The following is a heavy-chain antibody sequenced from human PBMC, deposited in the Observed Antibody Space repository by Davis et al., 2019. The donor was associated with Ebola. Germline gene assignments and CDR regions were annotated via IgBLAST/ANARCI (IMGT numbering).Heavy chain of an antibody. J-gene: IGHJ6*04. D-gene: IGHD4-17*01. V-gene: IGHV7-4-1*02. Sequence: AASVKVSCKASGYTFTSYYMHWVRQAPGQGLEWMGWINTNTGRPTYAPTFTGRFVFSLDTSVETAQLEIISLKAEDTAVYYCSREMVGDYVLMDVWGKGTTVTVSS. CDR3: SREMVGDYVLMDV. CDR2: INTNTGRP. CDR1: GYTFTSYY.